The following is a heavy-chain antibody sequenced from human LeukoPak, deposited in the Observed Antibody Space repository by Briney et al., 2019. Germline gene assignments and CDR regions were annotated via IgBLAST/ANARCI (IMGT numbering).Heavy chain of an antibody. D-gene: IGHD6-19*01. J-gene: IGHJ4*02. CDR2: IGGSGGST. Sequence: PGGSLRLSCAASGFTFSSYAMSWVRQAPGEGLEWVSAIGGSGGSTYYADSVKGRFTISRDNSKNTLYLQMNSLRAEDTAVYYCAKGIGSGWYDEYYFDYWGQGTLVTVSS. V-gene: IGHV3-23*01. CDR3: AKGIGSGWYDEYYFDY. CDR1: GFTFSSYA.